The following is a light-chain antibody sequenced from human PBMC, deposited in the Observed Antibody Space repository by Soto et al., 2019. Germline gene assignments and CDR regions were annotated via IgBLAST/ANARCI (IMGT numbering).Light chain of an antibody. CDR3: QAYDSSLSGWV. V-gene: IGLV1-40*01. CDR2: GNS. J-gene: IGLJ3*02. Sequence: QSVLTQPPSVSGAPGQRVTISCTGSSSNIGAGYDVHWYQQLPGTAPKLLIYGNSDRPSGVPDRFSRSKSGTSASLAITGRQAEDEADYSCQAYDSSLSGWVFGGGTKVTVL. CDR1: SSNIGAGYD.